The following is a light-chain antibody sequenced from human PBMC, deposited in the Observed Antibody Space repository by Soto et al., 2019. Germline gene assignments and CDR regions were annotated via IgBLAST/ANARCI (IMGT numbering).Light chain of an antibody. J-gene: IGKJ1*01. CDR1: QSVSSN. CDR2: GAS. Sequence: EIVMTQSPATLSVSPGERATLSCRASQSVSSNLAWYQQKPGQAPRLLIYGASTRATGIPARFGGSGSGTEFTLTISSLQSEDCAVYYCQQYNNWPGTFGQGTKVEIK. V-gene: IGKV3-15*01. CDR3: QQYNNWPGT.